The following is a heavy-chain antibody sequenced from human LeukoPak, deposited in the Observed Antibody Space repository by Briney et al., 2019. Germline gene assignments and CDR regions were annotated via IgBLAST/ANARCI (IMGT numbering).Heavy chain of an antibody. CDR2: ISYDGSNK. D-gene: IGHD6-19*01. Sequence: GGSLRLSCAVSGFTFSSYAMSWVRQAPGKGLEWVAVISYDGSNKYYADSVKGRFTISRDNSKNTLYLQMNSLRAEDTAVYYCARDQEQWLVRWFDPWGQGTLVTVSS. CDR3: ARDQEQWLVRWFDP. J-gene: IGHJ5*02. V-gene: IGHV3-30*04. CDR1: GFTFSSYA.